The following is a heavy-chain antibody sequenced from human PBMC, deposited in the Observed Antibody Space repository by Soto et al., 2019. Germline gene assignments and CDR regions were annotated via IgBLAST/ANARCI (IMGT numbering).Heavy chain of an antibody. D-gene: IGHD3-16*02. V-gene: IGHV3-11*01. CDR3: ARGPYDYVWGSDPPHFDD. CDR2: ISSSGSTI. J-gene: IGHJ4*02. CDR1: GFTFSDYY. Sequence: GGSLRLSCAASGFTFSDYYMSWIRQAPGKGLEWVSYISSSGSTIYYADSVKGRFTISRDNAKNSLYLQMNSLRAEDTAVYYCARGPYDYVWGSDPPHFDDWGQGTLVTVSS.